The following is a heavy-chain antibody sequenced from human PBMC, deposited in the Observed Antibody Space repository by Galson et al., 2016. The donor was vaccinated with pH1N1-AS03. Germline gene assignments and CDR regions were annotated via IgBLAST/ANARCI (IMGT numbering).Heavy chain of an antibody. CDR2: IWHDGGEK. Sequence: SLRLSCAASGFTFSSHGMHWVRQTPGKGLEWVAVIWHDGGEKYYADSVKGRFTISRDNSKNTLYLQMNSLRAEDTAVYYCARERHYYDYIWGTYRYDWYFDLWGRGTLVTVSS. V-gene: IGHV3-33*01. D-gene: IGHD3-16*02. J-gene: IGHJ2*01. CDR1: GFTFSSHG. CDR3: ARERHYYDYIWGTYRYDWYFDL.